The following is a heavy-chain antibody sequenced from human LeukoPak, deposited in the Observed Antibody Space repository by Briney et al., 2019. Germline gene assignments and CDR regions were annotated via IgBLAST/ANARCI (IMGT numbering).Heavy chain of an antibody. CDR2: ISGSGGST. V-gene: IGHV3-23*01. J-gene: IGHJ4*02. D-gene: IGHD6-13*01. CDR1: GFTFSSYA. Sequence: GGSLRLSCAASGFTFSSYAMSWVRQAPGKGLEWVSAISGSGGSTYYADSVKGRFTISRDNSKNTLYLQMNSLRDVDTAVYYCAKGPRSSSWYHFDYWGQGTLVTVSS. CDR3: AKGPRSSSWYHFDY.